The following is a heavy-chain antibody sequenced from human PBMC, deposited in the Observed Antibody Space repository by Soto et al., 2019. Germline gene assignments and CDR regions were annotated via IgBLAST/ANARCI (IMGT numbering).Heavy chain of an antibody. J-gene: IGHJ6*02. V-gene: IGHV3-30-3*01. CDR2: ISYDGSYK. Sequence: GGSLRLSCVASGFTFSNYALHWVRQAPGKGLEWVSVISYDGSYKFYADSVKGRFTVSRDNSKNTLYLQMNSLRPEDTAVYYCYYDSSGYLYYYYGMDVWGQGTTVTVSS. CDR1: GFTFSNYA. D-gene: IGHD3-22*01. CDR3: YYDSSGYLYYYYGMDV.